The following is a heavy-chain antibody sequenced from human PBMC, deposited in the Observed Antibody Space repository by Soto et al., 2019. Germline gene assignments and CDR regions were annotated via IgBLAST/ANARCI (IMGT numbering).Heavy chain of an antibody. Sequence: ASVKVSCKASGYTFTSYDINWVRQATGQGLEWMGWMNPNSGNTGYAQKFQGRVTMTRNTSISTAYMELSSLRSEDTAVYYCARADARVLLWFGESPDAFDIWGQGTMVTVSS. D-gene: IGHD3-10*01. J-gene: IGHJ3*02. CDR2: MNPNSGNT. V-gene: IGHV1-8*01. CDR3: ARADARVLLWFGESPDAFDI. CDR1: GYTFTSYD.